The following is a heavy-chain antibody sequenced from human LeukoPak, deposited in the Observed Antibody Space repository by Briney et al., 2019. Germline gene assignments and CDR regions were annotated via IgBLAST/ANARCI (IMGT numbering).Heavy chain of an antibody. Sequence: ASVKVSCKASGYTFTGYYMHWVRQAPGQGLEWMGWINPNSGGTNYAQKFQGWVTMTRDTSISTAYMELSRLRSDDTAVYYCARGGSSRWKHFDYWGQGTLVTVSS. CDR1: GYTFTGYY. D-gene: IGHD6-13*01. V-gene: IGHV1-2*04. CDR2: INPNSGGT. CDR3: ARGGSSRWKHFDY. J-gene: IGHJ4*02.